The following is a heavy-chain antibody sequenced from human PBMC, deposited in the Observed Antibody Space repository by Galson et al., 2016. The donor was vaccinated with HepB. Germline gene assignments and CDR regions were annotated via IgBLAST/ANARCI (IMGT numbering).Heavy chain of an antibody. V-gene: IGHV1-3*01. CDR1: GYTFTNYA. Sequence: SVTVSCKASGYTFTNYAMHWVRQAPGQRLEWMGWINAGNGNTKYSQKFQGRVTITRGTSASTAYMELSSLRSEDTAVYYCVRDHYDSSGYPYNWFDPWGQGTLVTGSS. CDR3: VRDHYDSSGYPYNWFDP. D-gene: IGHD3-22*01. CDR2: INAGNGNT. J-gene: IGHJ5*02.